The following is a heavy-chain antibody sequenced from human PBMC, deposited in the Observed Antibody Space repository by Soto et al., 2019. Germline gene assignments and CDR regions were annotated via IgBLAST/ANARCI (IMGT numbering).Heavy chain of an antibody. D-gene: IGHD3-3*01. Sequence: PSETLSLTCTVSGGSVSSYYWSWIRQSPGKGLEWIGYIYYSGSTKYKPSLKSRVTISVDTSKNQCSLKLSSVTAADTAVYYCERLRFLEWLLSSLQYYFDYSGQGTLVTVSS. V-gene: IGHV4-59*08. J-gene: IGHJ4*02. CDR1: GGSVSSYY. CDR3: ERLRFLEWLLSSLQYYFDY. CDR2: IYYSGST.